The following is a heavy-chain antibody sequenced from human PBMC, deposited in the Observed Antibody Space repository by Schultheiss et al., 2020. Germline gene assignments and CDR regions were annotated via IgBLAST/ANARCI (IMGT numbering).Heavy chain of an antibody. CDR1: GYTFTSYD. J-gene: IGHJ4*02. CDR2: MNPNSGNT. V-gene: IGHV1-8*01. D-gene: IGHD6-19*01. Sequence: GESLKIACKASGYTFTSYDINWVRQATGQGLEWMGWMNPNSGNTGYAQKFQGRVTMTRNTSISTAYMELSSLRSEDTAVYYCARGRATGYSSGWYGFYWGQGTLVTVSS. CDR3: ARGRATGYSSGWYGFY.